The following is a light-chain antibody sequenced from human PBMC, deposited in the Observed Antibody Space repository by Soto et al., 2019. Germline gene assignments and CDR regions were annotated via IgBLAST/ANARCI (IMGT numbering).Light chain of an antibody. V-gene: IGLV1-40*01. CDR1: SSNIGAGYD. Sequence: QSVLTQPPSVSGAPGQTVTISCTGGSSNIGAGYDVHWYQQIPGTAPKLLIYANSNRPSGVPDRFSGSKSGTSASLAVTGLXXXXXADYYCQSYDSRLSDYVVFGGGTKVTVL. CDR2: ANS. J-gene: IGLJ2*01. CDR3: QSYDSRLSDYVV.